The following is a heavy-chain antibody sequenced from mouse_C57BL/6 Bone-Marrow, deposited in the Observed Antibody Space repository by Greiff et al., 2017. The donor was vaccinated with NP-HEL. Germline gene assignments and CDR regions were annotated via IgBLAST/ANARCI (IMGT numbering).Heavy chain of an antibody. V-gene: IGHV1-72*01. Sequence: QVQLQQPGAELVKPGASVKLSCKASGYTFTSYWMHWVKQRPGRGLEWIGRIDPNSGGTKYNEKFKSKATLTVDKPSSTAYMQLSSLTSEDSAVYYGARSYCYDEGRAMDYWGQGTSVTVSS. CDR3: ARSYCYDEGRAMDY. CDR2: IDPNSGGT. D-gene: IGHD2-12*01. J-gene: IGHJ4*01. CDR1: GYTFTSYW.